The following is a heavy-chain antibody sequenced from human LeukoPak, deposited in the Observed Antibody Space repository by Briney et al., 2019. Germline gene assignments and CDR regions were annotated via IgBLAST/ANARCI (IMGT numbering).Heavy chain of an antibody. Sequence: ASVKVSCKASGYTFTDYYIHWVRQAPGQGLEWMGCIDPDSGGTKYAQKSQGRVTMTRDASISTAYMEMSSLRSDDTAVYYCAREYYDTSGTKYALDIWGQGPTVTVSS. J-gene: IGHJ3*02. V-gene: IGHV1-2*02. CDR3: AREYYDTSGTKYALDI. D-gene: IGHD3-22*01. CDR2: IDPDSGGT. CDR1: GYTFTDYY.